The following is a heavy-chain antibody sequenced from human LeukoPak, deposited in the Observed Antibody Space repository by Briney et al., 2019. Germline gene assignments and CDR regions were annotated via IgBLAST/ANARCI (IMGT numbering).Heavy chain of an antibody. J-gene: IGHJ3*02. CDR3: ARAPTGPRGDYVLDAFDI. V-gene: IGHV1-46*01. CDR1: GYSFTGHF. CDR2: INPSGGST. D-gene: IGHD2-21*02. Sequence: GASVKVSCKASGYSFTGHFLHWLRQAPGQGLEWMGIINPSGGSTSYAQKFQGRVTMTRDTSTSTVYMELSSLRSEDTAVYYCARAPTGPRGDYVLDAFDIWGQGTMVTVSS.